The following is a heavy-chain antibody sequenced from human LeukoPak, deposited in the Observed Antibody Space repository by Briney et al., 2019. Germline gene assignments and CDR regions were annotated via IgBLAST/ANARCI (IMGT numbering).Heavy chain of an antibody. CDR1: GGSIRSYY. CDR2: IYYSGST. CDR3: ARSSSSFHFDY. Sequence: PSETLSLTCTVSGGSIRSYYWSWIRQPPGKGLEWIGYIYYSGSTNYNPSLKSRVTISVVTSKNQFSLKLSSVTAADTAVYYCARSSSSFHFDYWGQGTLVTVSS. V-gene: IGHV4-59*01. J-gene: IGHJ4*02. D-gene: IGHD6-6*01.